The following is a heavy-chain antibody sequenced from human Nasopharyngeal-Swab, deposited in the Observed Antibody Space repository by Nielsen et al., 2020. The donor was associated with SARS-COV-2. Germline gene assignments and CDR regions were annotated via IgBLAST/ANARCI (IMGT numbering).Heavy chain of an antibody. CDR3: ARGAVAGSVVFDY. CDR1: GGSISSSTYY. CDR2: IYYSGST. V-gene: IGHV4-61*01. D-gene: IGHD6-19*01. Sequence: SETLSLTCTVSGGSISSSTYYWSWIRQPPGKGLEWIGYIYYSGSTNYNPSLKSRVTISVDTSKNQFSLKLSSVTAADTAVYYCARGAVAGSVVFDYWGQGTLVTVSS. J-gene: IGHJ4*02.